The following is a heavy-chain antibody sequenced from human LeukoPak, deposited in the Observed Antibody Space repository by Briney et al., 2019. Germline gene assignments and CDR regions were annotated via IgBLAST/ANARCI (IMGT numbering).Heavy chain of an antibody. CDR2: IYYSGST. Sequence: SETLSLTCTVSGGSISSGDYYWSWIRQPPGKGLEWIGYIYYSGSTYYNPSLKSRVTISVDTSKNQFSLKLSSVTTADTAVYYCARDLLNEGNHLDYWGQGTLVTVSS. J-gene: IGHJ4*02. CDR1: GGSISSGDYY. CDR3: ARDLLNEGNHLDY. D-gene: IGHD1-1*01. V-gene: IGHV4-30-4*01.